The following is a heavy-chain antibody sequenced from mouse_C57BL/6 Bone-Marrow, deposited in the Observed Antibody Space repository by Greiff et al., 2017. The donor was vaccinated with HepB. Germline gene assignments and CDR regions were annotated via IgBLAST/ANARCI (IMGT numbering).Heavy chain of an antibody. Sequence: DVMLVESGGGLVKPGGSLKLSCAASGFTFSDYGMHWVRQAPEKGLEWVAYISSGSSTIYYADTVKGRFTISRDNAKNTLFLQMTSLRSEDTAMYYCARGITTVVARYWYFDVWGTGTTVTVSS. CDR1: GFTFSDYG. V-gene: IGHV5-17*01. D-gene: IGHD1-1*01. CDR3: ARGITTVVARYWYFDV. CDR2: ISSGSSTI. J-gene: IGHJ1*03.